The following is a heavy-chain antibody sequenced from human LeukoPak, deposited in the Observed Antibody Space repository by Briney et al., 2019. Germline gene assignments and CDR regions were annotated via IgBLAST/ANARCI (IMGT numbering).Heavy chain of an antibody. Sequence: SETLSLTCTVSGGSISSSSYYWGWVRQPPGKGLEWIGSIYYSGSTYNNPSLKSRVIISVDTSKNQFSLRLSSVTAADTAVYYCARHTRGWSIDYWGRGTLVTVTS. CDR1: GGSISSSSYY. V-gene: IGHV4-39*01. CDR3: ARHTRGWSIDY. D-gene: IGHD6-19*01. CDR2: IYYSGST. J-gene: IGHJ4*02.